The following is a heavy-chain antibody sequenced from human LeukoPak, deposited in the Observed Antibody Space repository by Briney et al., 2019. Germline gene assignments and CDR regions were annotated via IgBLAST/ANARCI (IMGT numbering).Heavy chain of an antibody. J-gene: IGHJ5*02. D-gene: IGHD3-9*01. CDR3: ARGAATDIWFDP. CDR2: ISAYNGNT. V-gene: IGHV1-18*01. CDR1: GYTFNTYG. Sequence: ASVKVSCKASGYTFNTYGITWVRQAPGQGLEWMGWISAYNGNTNYAQKLQGRVTMATDTSTSTAYMELRSLRSDDTAVYYCARGAATDIWFDPWGQGTLVTVSS.